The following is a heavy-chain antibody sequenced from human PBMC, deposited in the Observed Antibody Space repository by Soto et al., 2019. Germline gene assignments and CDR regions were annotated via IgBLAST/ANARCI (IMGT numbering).Heavy chain of an antibody. CDR1: GGSFSDFY. Sequence: QVQLQQWGAGLLKPSETLSLTCAVYGGSFSDFYWTWIRQPPGKGLEWIGEINHSGSTNYNPSLTGRVAISVDTSKNQFSLTLTSVTAADTAVYYCGPRGAVADPRGYWGQGTLVTVSS. CDR3: GPRGAVADPRGY. V-gene: IGHV4-34*01. D-gene: IGHD6-19*01. CDR2: INHSGST. J-gene: IGHJ4*02.